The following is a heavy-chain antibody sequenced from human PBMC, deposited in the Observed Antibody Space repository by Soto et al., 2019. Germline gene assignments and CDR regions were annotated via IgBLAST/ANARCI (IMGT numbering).Heavy chain of an antibody. J-gene: IGHJ5*01. CDR1: GYSFSNYW. D-gene: IGHD4-17*01. CDR2: IYPSDSDT. CDR3: ARHGFYGDYASNYFDP. Sequence: GEALKISCNGSGYSFSNYWIAWVRQMPGKGLEYIGIIYPSDSDTRYSPSFQGQVTISADKSISTAYLQWSSLKASDTSIYYCARHGFYGDYASNYFDPWGQGTLVTVSS. V-gene: IGHV5-51*01.